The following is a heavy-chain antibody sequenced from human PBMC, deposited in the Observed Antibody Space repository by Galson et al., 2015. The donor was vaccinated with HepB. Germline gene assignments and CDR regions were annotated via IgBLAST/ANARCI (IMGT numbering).Heavy chain of an antibody. Sequence: SVKVSCKDSGYTLTELSMHWVRQAPGKGLEWMGGFDPEDGETIYAQKFQRRVTMTEDTSTDTAYMELSSLRSEDTAVYYCATACDFNLSRQEYYYGMDVWGQGAPVTVSS. D-gene: IGHD3-3*01. CDR2: FDPEDGET. J-gene: IGHJ6*02. CDR1: GYTLTELS. CDR3: ATACDFNLSRQEYYYGMDV. V-gene: IGHV1-24*01.